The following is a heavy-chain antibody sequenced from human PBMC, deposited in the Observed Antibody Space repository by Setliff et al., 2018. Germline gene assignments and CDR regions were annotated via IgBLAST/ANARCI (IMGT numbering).Heavy chain of an antibody. J-gene: IGHJ5*02. Sequence: GGSLRLSCAASGFTFSEYNMNWVRQAPGKGPEWVSYIGHNSRTIHYADSVKGRFTVSRDNAKNSLYLQMDSLRVEDTAVYCCARGYCGDCYSYLGSWGQGTLVTVSS. D-gene: IGHD2-21*02. V-gene: IGHV3-48*01. CDR2: IGHNSRTI. CDR1: GFTFSEYN. CDR3: ARGYCGDCYSYLGS.